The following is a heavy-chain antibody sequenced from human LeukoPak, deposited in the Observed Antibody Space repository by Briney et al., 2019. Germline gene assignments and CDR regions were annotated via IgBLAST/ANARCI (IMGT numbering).Heavy chain of an antibody. D-gene: IGHD3-3*01. V-gene: IGHV4-30-2*01. Sequence: SETLSLTCAVSGGSISSGGYSWSWIRQPPGKGLEWIGYIYHSGSTYYNPSLKSRVTISVDRSKNQFSLKLSSVTAADTAVYYCARAQLGVVIHFDYWGQGTLVTVSS. J-gene: IGHJ4*02. CDR2: IYHSGST. CDR3: ARAQLGVVIHFDY. CDR1: GGSISSGGYS.